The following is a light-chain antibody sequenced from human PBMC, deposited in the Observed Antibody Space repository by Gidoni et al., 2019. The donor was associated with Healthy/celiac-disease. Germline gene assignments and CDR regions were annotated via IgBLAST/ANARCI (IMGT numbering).Light chain of an antibody. Sequence: ETVLTQSPGTLSLSPGERATPSCRASQSVSSSYLAWYQQKPGQAPRLLIYGASSRATGIPDRFSGSGSGTDFTLTISRLEPEDFAVYYCQQYGSSPVTFGQGTKVEIK. CDR1: QSVSSSY. V-gene: IGKV3-20*01. CDR3: QQYGSSPVT. J-gene: IGKJ1*01. CDR2: GAS.